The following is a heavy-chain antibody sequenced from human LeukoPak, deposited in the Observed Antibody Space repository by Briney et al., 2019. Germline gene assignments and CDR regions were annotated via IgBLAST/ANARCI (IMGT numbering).Heavy chain of an antibody. CDR3: ARHPDYYDSSGYYHFDY. V-gene: IGHV4-59*08. D-gene: IGHD3-22*01. CDR2: IYYSGST. Sequence: SETLSLTCTVSGGSISSYYWSWIRQPPGKGLEWIGYIYYSGSTNCNPSLKSRVTISVDTSKNQFSLKLSSVTAADTAVYYCARHPDYYDSSGYYHFDYWGQGTLVTVSS. J-gene: IGHJ4*02. CDR1: GGSISSYY.